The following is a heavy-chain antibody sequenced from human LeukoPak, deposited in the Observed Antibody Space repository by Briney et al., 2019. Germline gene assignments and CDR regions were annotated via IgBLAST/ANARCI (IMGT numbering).Heavy chain of an antibody. CDR3: ARETNSGWYPYGMDV. CDR2: ISSSSSYI. J-gene: IGHJ6*02. CDR1: RFSFSSYS. Sequence: GGSLRLSCAASRFSFSSYSMNWVRQAPGKGLEWVSSISSSSSYIYYADSVKGRFTISRDNSKNTLYLQMNSLRAEDTAVYYCARETNSGWYPYGMDVWGQGTTVTVSS. V-gene: IGHV3-21*04. D-gene: IGHD6-19*01.